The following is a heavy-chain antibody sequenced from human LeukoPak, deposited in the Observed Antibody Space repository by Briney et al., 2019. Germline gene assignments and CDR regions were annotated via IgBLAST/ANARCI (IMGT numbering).Heavy chain of an antibody. CDR1: GFTFSNFW. CDR2: IKRDGREK. CDR3: LSGHYGNY. Sequence: PGGSLRLSCVASGFTFSNFWMNWVRQAPGKGLEWVANIKRDGREKNYVDSVKGRFTISRDNAKNSLYLQMDNLRVDDTAIYYCLSGHYGNYWGQGTLVTVSS. D-gene: IGHD3-10*01. V-gene: IGHV3-7*01. J-gene: IGHJ4*02.